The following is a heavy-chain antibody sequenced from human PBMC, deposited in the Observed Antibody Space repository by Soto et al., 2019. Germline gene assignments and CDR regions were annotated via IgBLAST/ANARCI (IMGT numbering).Heavy chain of an antibody. V-gene: IGHV1-18*01. CDR3: ARGIAVAGTRPYYYYGMDV. CDR1: GYTFTSYG. J-gene: IGHJ6*02. D-gene: IGHD6-13*01. Sequence: GASVKVSCKASGYTFTSYGISWVRQAPGQGLEWMGWISAYNGNTNYAQKLQGRVTMTTDTSTCTAYMELRSLRSDDTAVYYCARGIAVAGTRPYYYYGMDVWGQGTTVTVSS. CDR2: ISAYNGNT.